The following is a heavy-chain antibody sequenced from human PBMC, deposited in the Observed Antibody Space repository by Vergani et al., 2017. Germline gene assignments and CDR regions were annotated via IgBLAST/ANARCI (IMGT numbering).Heavy chain of an antibody. D-gene: IGHD3-9*01. CDR3: ARFHYDVFTVSASYFDY. Sequence: VRLLESGGGLVQPGGSLRLSCAASGFTFNIYAMSWVRQAPGKGLEWIASIYHTGSTYYNPSLESRVTISVDTSKNQFSLNVTSVSAADTAVYYCARFHYDVFTVSASYFDYWGQGTLVTVSS. J-gene: IGHJ4*02. V-gene: IGHV4-38-2*01. CDR1: GFTFNIYA. CDR2: IYHTGST.